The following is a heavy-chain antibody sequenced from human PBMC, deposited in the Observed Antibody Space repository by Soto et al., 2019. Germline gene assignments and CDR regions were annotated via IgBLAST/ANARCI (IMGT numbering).Heavy chain of an antibody. Sequence: EVQLLESGGGLVQPGGSLRLSCAASGFTFSSYAMTWVRQAPGKGLEWVSSISGSGDSAYYADSVKGRFTISRDNSKNTLYLHMSSLRAEDTAVYYCAKEGYFGYYYGLDVWGQGTTVTVSS. CDR2: ISGSGDSA. V-gene: IGHV3-23*01. CDR1: GFTFSSYA. CDR3: AKEGYFGYYYGLDV. J-gene: IGHJ6*02. D-gene: IGHD3-9*01.